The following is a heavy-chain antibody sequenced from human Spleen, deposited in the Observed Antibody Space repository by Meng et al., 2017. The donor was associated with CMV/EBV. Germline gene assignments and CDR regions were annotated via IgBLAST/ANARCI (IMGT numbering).Heavy chain of an antibody. Sequence: GESLKISCAASGFTFSRHSIHWVRQAPGKGLDWVALISDDGISTYHADSVKGRFTISRDNSKSTLYLQMNSLRAEDTAVYYCAKGDDFWSGYYPNYFDYWGQGTLVTVSS. CDR2: ISDDGIST. CDR3: AKGDDFWSGYYPNYFDY. J-gene: IGHJ4*02. D-gene: IGHD3-3*01. CDR1: GFTFSRHS. V-gene: IGHV3-30*04.